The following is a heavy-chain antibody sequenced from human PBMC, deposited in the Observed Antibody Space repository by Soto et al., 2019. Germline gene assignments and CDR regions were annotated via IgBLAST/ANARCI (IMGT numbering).Heavy chain of an antibody. CDR3: ASLVPFGEFFSFDAFDI. D-gene: IGHD3-10*01. J-gene: IGHJ3*02. CDR2: ISSSSSYI. Sequence: EVQLVESGGGLVKPGGSLRLSCAASGFTFSSYSMNWVRQAPGKGLEWVSSISSSSSYIYYADSVKGRFTISRDNAKNSLYLQMNSLRAEDTAVYYCASLVPFGEFFSFDAFDIWGQGTMVTVSS. V-gene: IGHV3-21*01. CDR1: GFTFSSYS.